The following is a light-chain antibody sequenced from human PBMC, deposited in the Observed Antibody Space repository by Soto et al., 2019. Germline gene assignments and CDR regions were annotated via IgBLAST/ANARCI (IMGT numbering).Light chain of an antibody. V-gene: IGKV1-5*03. Sequence: DIQMTQSPSTLSASVGDRVTITCRASQSISSWLAWYQQKPGQAPKLLIYKASSLAIGVPSRFSGSGSGTEFTLTSSNLQAYDFSSYYCQQYNSSPTFGQGTKVEIK. J-gene: IGKJ1*01. CDR3: QQYNSSPT. CDR2: KAS. CDR1: QSISSW.